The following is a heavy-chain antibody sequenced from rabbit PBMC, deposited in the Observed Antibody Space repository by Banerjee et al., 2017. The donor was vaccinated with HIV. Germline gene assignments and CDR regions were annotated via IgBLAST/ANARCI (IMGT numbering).Heavy chain of an antibody. D-gene: IGHD4-1*01. J-gene: IGHJ4*01. V-gene: IGHV1S45*01. CDR1: GFSFSSSYW. CDR3: ARDLAGVIGWNFNL. CDR2: IYAGRGGST. Sequence: QEQLEESGGDLVKPEGSLTLTCTASGFSFSSSYWICWVRQAPGKGLEWIACIYAGRGGSTYYATWAKGRFTISETSSTTVTLQMTSLTAADTATYFCARDLAGVIGWNFNLWGPGTLVTVS.